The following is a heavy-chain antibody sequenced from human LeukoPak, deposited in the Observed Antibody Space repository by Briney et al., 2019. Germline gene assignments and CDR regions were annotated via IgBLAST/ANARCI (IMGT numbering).Heavy chain of an antibody. Sequence: GASVKVSCKASGYTFTSYDIKWLRQATGQGLEWMGWMNPNSGNTGYAQKFQGRVTMTRNTSISTAYMELSSLRSEDTAVYYCARVYYDSSGYPYGDAFDIWGQGTMVTVSS. J-gene: IGHJ3*02. CDR3: ARVYYDSSGYPYGDAFDI. D-gene: IGHD3-22*01. CDR1: GYTFTSYD. V-gene: IGHV1-8*01. CDR2: MNPNSGNT.